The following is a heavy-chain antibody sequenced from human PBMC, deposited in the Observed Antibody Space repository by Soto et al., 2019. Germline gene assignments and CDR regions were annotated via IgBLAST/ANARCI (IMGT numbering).Heavy chain of an antibody. V-gene: IGHV3-21*01. D-gene: IGHD3-16*01. CDR3: ARDAIGDATNWFDP. Sequence: GVLRLSCAASGFTFSSYSMNWVRQAPGKGLEWVSSISSSSSSYIYYADSVKGRFTISRDNAKNSLYLQMNSLRDDDTAMYFCARDAIGDATNWFDPWGQGTLVTVSS. J-gene: IGHJ5*02. CDR1: GFTFSSYS. CDR2: ISSSSSSYI.